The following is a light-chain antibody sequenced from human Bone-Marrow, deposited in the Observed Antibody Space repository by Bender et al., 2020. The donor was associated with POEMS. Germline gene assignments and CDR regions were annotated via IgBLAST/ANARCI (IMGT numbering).Light chain of an antibody. J-gene: IGLJ2*01. CDR1: SSNIGAGYA. CDR2: DDN. V-gene: IGLV1-40*01. Sequence: QSVLTQPPSVSGAPGQRITVSCTGSSSNIGAGYAVHWYQQLPGSAPKVVIYDDNNRPSGVPDRFSGSKSGTSASLAITGLQAEDEAHYYCQSFDTSLSVVFGGGTKLTVL. CDR3: QSFDTSLSVV.